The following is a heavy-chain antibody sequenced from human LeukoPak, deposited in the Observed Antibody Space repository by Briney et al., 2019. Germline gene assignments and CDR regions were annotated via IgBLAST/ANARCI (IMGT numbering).Heavy chain of an antibody. CDR2: IHPNSGST. J-gene: IGHJ4*02. Sequence: ASVKVSCKASGYTFTSYDINWVRQATGQGLEWMGWIHPNSGSTTYAQKFQGRVTVTRDTSISTVYMELSSLRSDDTAIYYCSREDYWGQGTLVTVSS. CDR3: SREDY. CDR1: GYTFTSYD. V-gene: IGHV1-8*01.